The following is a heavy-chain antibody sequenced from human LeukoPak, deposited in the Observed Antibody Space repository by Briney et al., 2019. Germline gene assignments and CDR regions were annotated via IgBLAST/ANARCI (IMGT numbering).Heavy chain of an antibody. CDR2: MNPNSGNT. V-gene: IGHV1-8*01. CDR3: ARGGDIVVVPASFDY. Sequence: EASVKVSCKASGYTFTSYDINWVRQATGQGLEWVGWMNPNSGNTGYAQKFQGRVTMTRNTSISTAYMELSSLRSEDTAVYYCARGGDIVVVPASFDYWGQGTLVTVSS. CDR1: GYTFTSYD. D-gene: IGHD2-2*01. J-gene: IGHJ4*02.